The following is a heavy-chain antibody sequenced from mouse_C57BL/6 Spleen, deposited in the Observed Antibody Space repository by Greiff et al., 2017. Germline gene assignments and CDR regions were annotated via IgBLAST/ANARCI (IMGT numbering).Heavy chain of an antibody. J-gene: IGHJ4*01. V-gene: IGHV1-82*01. CDR1: GYAFSSSW. CDR2: IYPGDGDT. CDR3: ARGRPYAMDY. Sequence: QVQLQQSGPELVKPGASVTISCKASGYAFSSSWMNWVKQRPGKGLEWIGRIYPGDGDTNYNGKFKGKATLTADKSSSTAYMQLSSLTSEDSAVYFCARGRPYAMDYWGQGTSVTVSS.